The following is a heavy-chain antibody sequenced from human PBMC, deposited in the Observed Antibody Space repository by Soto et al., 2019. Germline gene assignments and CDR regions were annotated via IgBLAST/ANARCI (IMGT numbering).Heavy chain of an antibody. V-gene: IGHV3-66*01. CDR1: GFTVSSNF. D-gene: IGHD1-26*01. Sequence: PGGSLRLSCAASGFTVSSNFMSWVRQAPGKGLEWVSIIYNSGTIYYADSVQGRFTISRDNSKNTVYLQMNSLRDEDTGLYYCVRDLPGSGRPGDFDYWGQGTLVTVSS. J-gene: IGHJ4*02. CDR3: VRDLPGSGRPGDFDY. CDR2: IYNSGTI.